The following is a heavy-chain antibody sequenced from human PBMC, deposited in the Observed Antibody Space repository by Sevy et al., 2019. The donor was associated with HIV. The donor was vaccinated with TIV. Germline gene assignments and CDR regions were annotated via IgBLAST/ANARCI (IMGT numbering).Heavy chain of an antibody. Sequence: GGSLRLSCAASGFTFSSYAMSWVRQAPGKGLEWVSAISGSGGSTYYADSVKGRFTISRDNSKNTLYLQMNSPRAEDTAVYYCAKYPKHIAVAGSFDYWGQGTLVTVSS. V-gene: IGHV3-23*01. D-gene: IGHD6-19*01. J-gene: IGHJ4*02. CDR3: AKYPKHIAVAGSFDY. CDR2: ISGSGGST. CDR1: GFTFSSYA.